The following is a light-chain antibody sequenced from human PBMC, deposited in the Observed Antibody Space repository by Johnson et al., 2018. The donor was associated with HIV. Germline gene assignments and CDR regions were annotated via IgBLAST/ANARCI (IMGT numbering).Light chain of an antibody. J-gene: IGLJ1*01. CDR3: GTWDTRLSAGHV. CDR2: DNN. Sequence: QSVLTQPPSVSAAPGQKVTISWSGSSCDIGNNYVSWHQQFPGTAPKFLINDNNKRSSGIPDRISGSKSGTSATLGITGLHTGDEADYDCGTWDTRLSAGHVFGTGTKVTVL. CDR1: SCDIGNNY. V-gene: IGLV1-51*01.